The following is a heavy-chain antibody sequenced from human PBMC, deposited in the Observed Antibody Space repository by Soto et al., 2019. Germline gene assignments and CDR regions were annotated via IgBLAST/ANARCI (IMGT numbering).Heavy chain of an antibody. Sequence: QVQLVQSGAEVKKPGASVKVSCKASGYTFTSYYMHWVRQAPGLGLEWMGIINPSGGSTSYAQKFQGRVTMTRDTSTSTGYMELSSLRSEDTAVYYCARAPMIVDNWFDPWGQGTLVAVSS. CDR3: ARAPMIVDNWFDP. J-gene: IGHJ5*02. CDR1: GYTFTSYY. D-gene: IGHD3-22*01. V-gene: IGHV1-46*03. CDR2: INPSGGST.